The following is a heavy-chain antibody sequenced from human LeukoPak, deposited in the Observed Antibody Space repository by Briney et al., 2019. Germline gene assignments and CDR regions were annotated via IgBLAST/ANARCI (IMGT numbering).Heavy chain of an antibody. CDR3: ARAPYYSHVEFYFDY. CDR2: MKQDGSEK. V-gene: IGHV3-7*03. CDR1: GFTFSSYG. Sequence: PGGSLRLSCAASGFTFSSYGMHWVRQAPGQGLEWVANMKQDGSEKYYVDSVKGRFTISRDNAKNSLYLQMNSLRAEDTAVYYCARAPYYSHVEFYFDYWGQGTLVTVSS. J-gene: IGHJ4*02. D-gene: IGHD3-22*01.